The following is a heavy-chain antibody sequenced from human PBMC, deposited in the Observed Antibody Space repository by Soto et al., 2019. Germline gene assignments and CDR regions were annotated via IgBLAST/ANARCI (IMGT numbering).Heavy chain of an antibody. CDR3: ARDNGSGYYSGDY. Sequence: ASVKVSCKAAGYTFTSYAMHWVRQAPGQRLEWMGWINAGNGNTKYSQKFQGRVTITRGTSASTVYMELSSLRSEDTAVYYCARDNGSGYYSGDYWGQGTLVTVSS. CDR1: GYTFTSYA. V-gene: IGHV1-3*01. CDR2: INAGNGNT. J-gene: IGHJ4*02. D-gene: IGHD3-22*01.